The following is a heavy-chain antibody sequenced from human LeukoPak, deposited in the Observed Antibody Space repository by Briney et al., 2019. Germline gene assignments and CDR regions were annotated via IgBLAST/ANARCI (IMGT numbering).Heavy chain of an antibody. J-gene: IGHJ4*02. CDR3: ARTVTTYFEWRYFDY. CDR2: IYSGGST. D-gene: IGHD4-11*01. Sequence: PGGSLRLSCAASGFTVSSNYMSWVRQAPGEGLEWVSVIYSGGSTYYADSVKGRFTISRDNSKNTLYLQMNSLRAEDTAVYYCARTVTTYFEWRYFDYWGQGTLVTVSS. V-gene: IGHV3-53*01. CDR1: GFTVSSNY.